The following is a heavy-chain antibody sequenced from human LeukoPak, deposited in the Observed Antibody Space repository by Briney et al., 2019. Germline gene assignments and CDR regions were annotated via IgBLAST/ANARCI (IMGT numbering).Heavy chain of an antibody. CDR3: ARDLALGADY. CDR2: VSSDGSDN. CDR1: RFPFNTYH. D-gene: IGHD3-16*02. J-gene: IGHJ4*02. V-gene: IGHV3-30*03. Sequence: GGSLRLSCEASRFPFNTYHFHWVRQAPGKGLEWLAVVSSDGSDNYNADSVKGRFTISRDNSKNTLYLQMNSLRAEDTAVYYCARDLALGADYWGQGTLVTVSS.